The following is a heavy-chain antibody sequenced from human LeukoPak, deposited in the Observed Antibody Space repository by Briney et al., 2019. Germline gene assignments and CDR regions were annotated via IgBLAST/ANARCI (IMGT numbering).Heavy chain of an antibody. CDR3: ARVPSNDGYFDY. D-gene: IGHD3-22*01. CDR1: GGSISSGGYY. Sequence: SETLSLTCTVSGGSISSGGYYWSWIRQHPGKGLEWIGYIYYSGSTYYNPSLKSRVTISVDTSKNQFSLKLSSVTAADTAVYYCARVPSNDGYFDYWGQGTLVTVSS. J-gene: IGHJ4*02. CDR2: IYYSGST. V-gene: IGHV4-31*03.